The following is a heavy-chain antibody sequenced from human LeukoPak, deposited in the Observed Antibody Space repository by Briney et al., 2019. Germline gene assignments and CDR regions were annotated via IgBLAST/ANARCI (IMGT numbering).Heavy chain of an antibody. J-gene: IGHJ4*02. D-gene: IGHD1-1*01. CDR1: GGTFSSYA. CDR2: ISAYNGNT. CDR3: ARDLRDWTNYFDY. Sequence: ASVKVSCKASGGTFSSYAISWVRQAPGQGLEWMGWISAYNGNTNYAQKLQGRVTMTTDTSTSTAYMELRSLRSDDTAVYYCARDLRDWTNYFDYWGQGTLVTVSS. V-gene: IGHV1-18*01.